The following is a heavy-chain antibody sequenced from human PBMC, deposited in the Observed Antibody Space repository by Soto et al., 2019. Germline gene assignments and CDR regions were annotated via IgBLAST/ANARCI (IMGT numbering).Heavy chain of an antibody. CDR3: AREGLSGMDV. CDR2: IYYSGST. V-gene: IGHV4-59*01. Sequence: SETLSLTCTVSGGSISSYYWSWIRQPPGKGLEWIGYIYYSGSTNYNPSLKSRVTISVDTSKNQFSLKLSSVTAADTAVYYCAREGLSGMDVWGQGTTVTVSS. J-gene: IGHJ6*02. CDR1: GGSISSYY. D-gene: IGHD2-2*01.